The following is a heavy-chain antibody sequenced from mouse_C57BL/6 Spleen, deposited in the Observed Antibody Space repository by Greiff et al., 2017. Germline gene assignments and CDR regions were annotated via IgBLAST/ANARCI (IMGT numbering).Heavy chain of an antibody. J-gene: IGHJ2*01. D-gene: IGHD1-1*01. Sequence: QVQLQQPGAELVMPGASVKLSCKASGYTFTSYWMHWVKQRPGQGLEWIGEIDPSDSYTNYNQKFKGKSTLTVDKSSSTAYMQLSRLTSEDSAVXDGERGRVITTVENEFDYWGQGTTLTVSS. CDR2: IDPSDSYT. CDR3: ERGRVITTVENEFDY. V-gene: IGHV1-69*01. CDR1: GYTFTSYW.